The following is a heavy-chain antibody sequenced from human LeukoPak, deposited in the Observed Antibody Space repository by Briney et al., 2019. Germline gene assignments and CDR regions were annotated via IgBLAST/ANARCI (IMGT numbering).Heavy chain of an antibody. CDR1: GGSISSYY. CDR2: IYYSGST. D-gene: IGHD3-22*01. J-gene: IGHJ4*02. Sequence: SETLSLTCTVSGGSISSYYWSWIRQPPGKGLEWIGYIYYSGSTNYNPSLKSRVTISVDTSKNQFSLKLSSVTAADTAVYYCARLYYDSSGYYYEGGDYWGQGTLVTVSS. CDR3: ARLYYDSSGYYYEGGDY. V-gene: IGHV4-59*08.